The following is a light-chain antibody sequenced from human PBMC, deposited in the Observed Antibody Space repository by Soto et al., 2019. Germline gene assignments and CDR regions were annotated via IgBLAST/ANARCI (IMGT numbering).Light chain of an antibody. CDR2: GAS. CDR1: QSVSSSY. Sequence: EIVLTQSPGTLSLSPGERATLSCRASQSVSSSYLAWYQQKPGQAPRLLIYGASRRATGIPDRFSGSGSGTEFTLTISRLEPVDFAVYYCQQFGSSFYTFGQGTKVEI. V-gene: IGKV3-20*01. CDR3: QQFGSSFYT. J-gene: IGKJ2*01.